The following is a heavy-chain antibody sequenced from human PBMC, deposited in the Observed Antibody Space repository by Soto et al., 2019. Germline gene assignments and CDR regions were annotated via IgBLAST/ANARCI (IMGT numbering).Heavy chain of an antibody. V-gene: IGHV4-59*01. CDR1: GGSISSYY. CDR3: ARVYYYGSGSYFDE. CDR2: IYYSGST. J-gene: IGHJ4*02. Sequence: SETLSLTCTVSGGSISSYYWSWIRQPPGKGLEWIGYIYYSGSTNYNPSLKSRVTISVDTSKNQFSLKLSSVTAADTAVYYCARVYYYGSGSYFDEWGQGTLVTVSS. D-gene: IGHD3-10*01.